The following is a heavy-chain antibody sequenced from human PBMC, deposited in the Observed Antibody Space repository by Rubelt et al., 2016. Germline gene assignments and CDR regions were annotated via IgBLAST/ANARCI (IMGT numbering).Heavy chain of an antibody. CDR1: GVSIGTDHW. CDR2: ISHTGTT. V-gene: IGHV4-4*02. J-gene: IGHJ4*02. D-gene: IGHD1-7*01. CDR3: TSWNYVWVDY. Sequence: QVQLRESGPGLVKPSGTLSLTCAVSGVSIGTDHWWSWVRQPPGKGLEWIGEISHTGTTNYNTSLKSRVTVSADKSKNHFSLSLNSVTAADTALYFCTSWNYVWVDYWGQGILVIVSS.